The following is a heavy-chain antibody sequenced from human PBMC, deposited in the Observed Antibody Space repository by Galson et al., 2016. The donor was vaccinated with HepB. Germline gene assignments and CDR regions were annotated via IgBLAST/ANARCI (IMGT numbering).Heavy chain of an antibody. Sequence: CAISGDSVSSNSAAWDWIRQSPSRGLEWLGRTYYRSNWHYDYAVSVTGRITINPDTSKNQFSLQLNSMTHEDTAVYYCARVSLVTANIWTWSAVEYWGQGALVTVSA. CDR3: ARVSLVTANIWTWSAVEY. J-gene: IGHJ4*02. V-gene: IGHV6-1*01. D-gene: IGHD1-20*01. CDR2: TYYRSNWHY. CDR1: GDSVSSNSAA.